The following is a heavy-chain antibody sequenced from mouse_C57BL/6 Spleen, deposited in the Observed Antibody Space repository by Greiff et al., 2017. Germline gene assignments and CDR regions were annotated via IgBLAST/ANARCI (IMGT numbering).Heavy chain of an antibody. CDR3: ARPIYYGNSYYAMDY. CDR2: IDPSDSYT. CDR1: GYTFTSYW. D-gene: IGHD2-1*01. Sequence: VQLQQPGAELVMPGASVKLSCKASGYTFTSYWMHWVKQRPGQGLEWIGEIDPSDSYTNYNQKFKGKSTLTVDKSSSTAYMQLSSLTSEDSAVYYCARPIYYGNSYYAMDYWGQGTSVTVSS. J-gene: IGHJ4*01. V-gene: IGHV1-69*01.